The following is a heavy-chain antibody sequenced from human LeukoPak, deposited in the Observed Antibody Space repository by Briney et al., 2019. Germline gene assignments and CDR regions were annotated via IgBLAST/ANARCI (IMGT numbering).Heavy chain of an antibody. CDR1: GFTFSSYS. V-gene: IGHV3-21*01. CDR3: ARDLGGMIVVVYDAFDI. CDR2: ISSSSSYI. J-gene: IGHJ3*02. Sequence: GGSLRLSCAASGFTFSSYSMNWVRQAPGKGLEWVSSISSSSSYIYYADSVKGRFTISRDNAKNSLYLQMNSLRAEDTAVYYCARDLGGMIVVVYDAFDIWGQGTMVTVSS. D-gene: IGHD3-22*01.